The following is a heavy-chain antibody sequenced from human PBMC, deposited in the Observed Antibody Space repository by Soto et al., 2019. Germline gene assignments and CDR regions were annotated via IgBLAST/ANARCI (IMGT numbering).Heavy chain of an antibody. J-gene: IGHJ4*02. CDR2: INAGNGNT. Sequence: QVQLVQSGAEVKKPGASVKVSCKASGYTFTSYAMHWVRQAPGQRLEWMGWINAGNGNTKYSPKFQGRVTITRDTSASTAYMELSSLRSEDTAVYYCACHLYGDYALDYWGQGTLVTVSS. CDR3: ACHLYGDYALDY. CDR1: GYTFTSYA. D-gene: IGHD4-17*01. V-gene: IGHV1-3*01.